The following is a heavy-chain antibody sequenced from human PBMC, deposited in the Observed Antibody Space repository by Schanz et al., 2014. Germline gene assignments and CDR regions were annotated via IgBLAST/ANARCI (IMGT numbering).Heavy chain of an antibody. V-gene: IGHV3-7*02. D-gene: IGHD3-10*01. CDR3: VSSGSYSSYAL. Sequence: EVQLLESGGGLVQPGGSLRLSCAASGFTFSSYAMSWVRQAPGKGLEWVANIKEDGSVKDYVDSVKGRFTISRDNAKNSLYLQMTSLRAEDTAVYHCVSSGSYSSYALWGQGTLVTVSS. J-gene: IGHJ4*02. CDR1: GFTFSSYA. CDR2: IKEDGSVK.